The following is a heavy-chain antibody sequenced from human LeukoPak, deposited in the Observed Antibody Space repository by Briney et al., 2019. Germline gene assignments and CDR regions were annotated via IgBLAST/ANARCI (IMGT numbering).Heavy chain of an antibody. Sequence: SGPTLVNPTQTLTLTCTFSGFSLTTSGMCVNWIRQPPGKALEWLALLDWDDHKYYSTSLRTRLTISKDTSKNQVVLTMTNMNPVDTATYYCARILSPYGSGTIDSWGQGTLVTVSS. V-gene: IGHV2-70*01. CDR3: ARILSPYGSGTIDS. J-gene: IGHJ4*02. CDR1: GFSLTTSGMC. D-gene: IGHD3-10*01. CDR2: LDWDDHK.